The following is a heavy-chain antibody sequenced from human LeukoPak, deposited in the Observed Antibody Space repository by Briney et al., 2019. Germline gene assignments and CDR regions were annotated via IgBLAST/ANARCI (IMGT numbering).Heavy chain of an antibody. CDR2: IYSGGST. CDR1: GFTVSSNY. D-gene: IGHD3-10*01. CDR3: ARDESFYGSGRYY. Sequence: GGSLRLSCAASGFTVSSNYMSRVRQAPGKGLEWVSVIYSGGSTYYADSVKGRFTISRDNSKNTLYLQMNSLRAEDTAVYYCARDESFYGSGRYYWGQGTLVTVSS. V-gene: IGHV3-53*01. J-gene: IGHJ4*02.